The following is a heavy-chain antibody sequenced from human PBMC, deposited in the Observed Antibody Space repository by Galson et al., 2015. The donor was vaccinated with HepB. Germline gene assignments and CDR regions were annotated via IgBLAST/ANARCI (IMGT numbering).Heavy chain of an antibody. CDR1: GYTFTNYW. Sequence: QSGAEVKKPGESLRISCKASGYTFTNYWISWVRQMPGKGLEWMGRIDPSDSYVNYNPSFQGHVTISADKSISTAYLQWDTLKASDTAMYYCARQGEGGLMVYAIGGVWFDPWGQGTLVTVSS. J-gene: IGHJ5*02. V-gene: IGHV5-10-1*01. D-gene: IGHD2-8*01. CDR2: IDPSDSYV. CDR3: ARQGEGGLMVYAIGGVWFDP.